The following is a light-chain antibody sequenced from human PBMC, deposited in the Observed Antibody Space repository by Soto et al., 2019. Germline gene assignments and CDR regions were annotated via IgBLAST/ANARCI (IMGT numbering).Light chain of an antibody. J-gene: IGKJ1*01. Sequence: EIALTQSPGTLSLSPGERATLSCRASQSVSSSYLAWYQQKPGQAPRLLIYGASSRATGIPDRFSGSGSGTDFSLTIIRLEPEDYAVYYCQQYGSSPPRTFGQGTKVDIK. V-gene: IGKV3-20*01. CDR2: GAS. CDR1: QSVSSSY. CDR3: QQYGSSPPRT.